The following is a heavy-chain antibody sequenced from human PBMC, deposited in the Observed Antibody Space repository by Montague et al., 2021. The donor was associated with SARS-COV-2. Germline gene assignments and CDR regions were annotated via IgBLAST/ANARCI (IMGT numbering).Heavy chain of an antibody. CDR2: ISHDASNK. CDR3: AKDGPYFGSERAGYFQN. CDR1: EFTFSNYG. J-gene: IGHJ1*01. V-gene: IGHV3-30*18. D-gene: IGHD3-10*01. Sequence: SLRLSCAVSEFTFSNYGMHWVRQAPGKGLEWVALISHDASNKDYADSVKGRFTISRDNSKNTLYLQLNSLRSEDTAVYYCAKDGPYFGSERAGYFQNWGQGTLVTVST.